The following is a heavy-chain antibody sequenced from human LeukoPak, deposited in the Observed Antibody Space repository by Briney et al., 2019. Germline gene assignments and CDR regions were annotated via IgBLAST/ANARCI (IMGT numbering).Heavy chain of an antibody. Sequence: GGSLRLSCAASGFIFSNYAMSWVRQAPGKGLEWVSSVSGSGGTTYYADSVKGRFTISRDNSKSTMFLQMNSLRGEDTAVYYCAKAGSGFYYYGSGSYYKDYYYMDVWGKGTTVTVSS. CDR1: GFIFSNYA. J-gene: IGHJ6*03. CDR3: AKAGSGFYYYGSGSYYKDYYYMDV. V-gene: IGHV3-23*01. D-gene: IGHD3-10*01. CDR2: VSGSGGTT.